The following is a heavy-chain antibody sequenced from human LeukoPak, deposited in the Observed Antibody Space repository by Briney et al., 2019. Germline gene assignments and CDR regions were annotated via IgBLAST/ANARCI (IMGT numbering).Heavy chain of an antibody. CDR1: GFTFTTYG. CDR3: AKDSHWILFDD. CDR2: IGGSGTRS. D-gene: IGHD2-2*03. V-gene: IGHV3-23*01. J-gene: IGHJ4*02. Sequence: GGSLRLSCSASGFTFTTYGMNWVRQAPGKGLEWVSGIGGSGTRSYYADSVEGRFTISRDNSKNTLYLQMNSLRDKDTAVYYCAKDSHWILFDDWGQGTLVTVSS.